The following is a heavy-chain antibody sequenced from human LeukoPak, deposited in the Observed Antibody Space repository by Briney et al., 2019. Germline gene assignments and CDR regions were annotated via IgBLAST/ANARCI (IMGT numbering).Heavy chain of an antibody. CDR2: IWYDGSNK. J-gene: IGHJ4*02. CDR1: GFTFSSYG. CDR3: AKDRIAVAGPFDY. D-gene: IGHD6-19*01. V-gene: IGHV3-33*06. Sequence: GGSLRLSCAASGFTFSSYGMHWVRQAPGKGLEWVAVIWYDGSNKYYADSVKGRFTISRDNSKNTLYLQMNSLRAEDTAVYYCAKDRIAVAGPFDYWGQGTLVTVSS.